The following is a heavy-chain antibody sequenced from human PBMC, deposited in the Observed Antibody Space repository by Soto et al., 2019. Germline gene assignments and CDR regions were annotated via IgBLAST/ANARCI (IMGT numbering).Heavy chain of an antibody. Sequence: SETVSLTRTVSGGSISSYYWSWIRQPPGKGLEWIGYIYYTGNPNSSPSLKGRVTLAIDPAWNPFALKLRSVNAADTAVYYCAREGPGNFWSGYLARTYWYFDLWGRATLVT. J-gene: IGHJ2*01. V-gene: IGHV4-59*01. CDR1: GGSISSYY. CDR3: AREGPGNFWSGYLARTYWYFDL. D-gene: IGHD3-3*01. CDR2: IYYTGNP.